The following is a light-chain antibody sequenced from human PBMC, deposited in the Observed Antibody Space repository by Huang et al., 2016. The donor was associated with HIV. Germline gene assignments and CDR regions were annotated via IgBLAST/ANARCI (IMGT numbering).Light chain of an antibody. CDR3: QQYNTYPWT. CDR1: QSISTW. V-gene: IGKV1-5*01. CDR2: DAS. Sequence: DIQMTQSPSTLSASVGDRVTITCRASQSISTWLAWYQQKPGKAPKLLFYDASTLESGVPSRFSGSGSGTEFTLTISILQSDNFATYYCQQYNTYPWTFGQGTKVEIK. J-gene: IGKJ1*01.